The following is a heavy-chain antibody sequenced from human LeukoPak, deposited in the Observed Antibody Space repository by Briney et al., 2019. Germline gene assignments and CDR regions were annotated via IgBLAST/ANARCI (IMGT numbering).Heavy chain of an antibody. CDR2: ISGSGGST. J-gene: IGHJ4*02. Sequence: GGSLRLSCAASGFTFSSYAMSWVRQAPGKGPEWVSAISGSGGSTYYADSVKGRFTISRDNSKNTLYLQMNSLRAEDTAVYYCAKSKRAVAGSSTDYWGQGTLVTVSS. D-gene: IGHD6-19*01. CDR3: AKSKRAVAGSSTDY. CDR1: GFTFSSYA. V-gene: IGHV3-23*01.